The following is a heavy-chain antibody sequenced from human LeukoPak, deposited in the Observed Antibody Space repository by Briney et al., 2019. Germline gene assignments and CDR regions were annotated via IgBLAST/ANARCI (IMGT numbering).Heavy chain of an antibody. V-gene: IGHV3-21*01. D-gene: IGHD1-26*01. Sequence: PGGSLRLSCAASGFTFSSYSMNWVRQAPGKGLEWVSSISSSSSYIHYADSVKGRFTISRDNAKNSLYLQMNRLRAEDTAVYFCARGSGSYVSGDAFDIWGQGTMVTVSS. J-gene: IGHJ3*02. CDR2: ISSSSSYI. CDR3: ARGSGSYVSGDAFDI. CDR1: GFTFSSYS.